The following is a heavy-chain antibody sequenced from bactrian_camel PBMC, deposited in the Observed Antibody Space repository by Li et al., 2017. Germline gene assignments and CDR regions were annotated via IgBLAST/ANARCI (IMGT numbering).Heavy chain of an antibody. CDR1: GYTVSSTR. V-gene: IGHV3S53*01. CDR3: ARKRRFGSCIDDMTAGDY. D-gene: IGHD5*01. J-gene: IGHJ4*01. Sequence: HVQLVESGGGLTQPGGSLRLSCQASGYTVSSTRMGWFRQATGEERERVATIDSVGFTTYGDAVRGRFTISKDNDKTVYLEMNNLQPEDTAMYYCARKRRFGSCIDDMTAGDYWGQGTQVT. CDR2: IDSVGFT.